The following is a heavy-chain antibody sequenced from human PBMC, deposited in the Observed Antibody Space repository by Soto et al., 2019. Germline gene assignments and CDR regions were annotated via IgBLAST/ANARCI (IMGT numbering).Heavy chain of an antibody. CDR2: IIPIFGTA. Sequence: SVKVSCKASGGTFSIYAISCVRQAPLQGLDWMGGIIPIFGTANYAQKFQGRVTITADESTSTAYMELSSLRSEDTAVYYCASRLEVLRFLEWSTNYYGMDVWGQGTTVTVSS. CDR3: ASRLEVLRFLEWSTNYYGMDV. J-gene: IGHJ6*02. CDR1: GGTFSIYA. D-gene: IGHD3-3*01. V-gene: IGHV1-69*13.